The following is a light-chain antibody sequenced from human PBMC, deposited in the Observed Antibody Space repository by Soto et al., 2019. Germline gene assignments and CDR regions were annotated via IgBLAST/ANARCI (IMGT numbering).Light chain of an antibody. CDR3: QQSDSTPLT. Sequence: DIQMTQSPSSLYASVGDRVTITCRASQSISNSLNWYQQKPGKAPKLLIYAASSFQSGVPSRCSGSGSGTDFTLNISSLQSEDFANCYCQQSDSTPLTFGGGTKVEIK. V-gene: IGKV1-39*01. J-gene: IGKJ4*01. CDR1: QSISNS. CDR2: AAS.